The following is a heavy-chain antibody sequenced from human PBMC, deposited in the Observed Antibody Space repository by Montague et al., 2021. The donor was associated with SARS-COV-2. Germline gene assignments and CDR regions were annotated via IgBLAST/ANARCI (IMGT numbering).Heavy chain of an antibody. V-gene: IGHV3-74*03. Sequence: SLRLSCAASGFTFSRYWMHWVRQVPGKGLLWVSRINIDGSRTTYADSVKGRFTISRDNAKNTLFLQMNGLRADDTAVYYCTRSGDGVYYGMDVWGQGTTVTV. CDR3: TRSGDGVYYGMDV. J-gene: IGHJ6*02. CDR2: INIDGSRT. CDR1: GFTFSRYW. D-gene: IGHD2-21*02.